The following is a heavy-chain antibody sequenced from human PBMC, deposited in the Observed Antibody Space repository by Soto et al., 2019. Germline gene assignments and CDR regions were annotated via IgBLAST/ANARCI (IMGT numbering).Heavy chain of an antibody. V-gene: IGHV3-30*18. Sequence: QVQLVESGGGVVQPGRSLRLSCADSGFTFSNYGMHWVRQAPGKGLEWVAVISYHGSDKYYADSVKGRFTISRDNSKNTLYLQMDSLRAEDTAVYDCAKDHLTTTVTTVGYWGQGTLVTVSS. CDR2: ISYHGSDK. D-gene: IGHD4-17*01. J-gene: IGHJ4*02. CDR3: AKDHLTTTVTTVGY. CDR1: GFTFSNYG.